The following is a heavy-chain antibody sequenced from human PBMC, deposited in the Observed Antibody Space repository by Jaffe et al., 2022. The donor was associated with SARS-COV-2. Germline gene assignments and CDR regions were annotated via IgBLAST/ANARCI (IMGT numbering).Heavy chain of an antibody. V-gene: IGHV4-38-2*02. D-gene: IGHD6-13*01. CDR2: IYHSGST. CDR3: ARTHGSNWVFDY. Sequence: QVQLQESGPGLVKPSETLSLTCTVSGYSISSGYYWGWIRQPPGKGLEWIGSIYHSGSTYYNPSLKSRITISVDTSRNQFSLKLSSVTAADTAVYYCARTHGSNWVFDYWGQGTLVTVSS. CDR1: GYSISSGYY. J-gene: IGHJ4*02.